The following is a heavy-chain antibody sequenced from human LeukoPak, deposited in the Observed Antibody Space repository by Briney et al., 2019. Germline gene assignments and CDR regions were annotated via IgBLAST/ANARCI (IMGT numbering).Heavy chain of an antibody. CDR3: ARGVPLYDYYYYMGA. Sequence: ASVKVSCKASGGTFSRYAISWVRQAPGQGLEWMGRIIPIFGTANYAQKFQGRVTITTDESTSTAYMELSSLRSEDTAVYYCARGVPLYDYYYYMGAWGKGTTVTVSS. J-gene: IGHJ6*03. V-gene: IGHV1-69*05. CDR1: GGTFSRYA. CDR2: IIPIFGTA.